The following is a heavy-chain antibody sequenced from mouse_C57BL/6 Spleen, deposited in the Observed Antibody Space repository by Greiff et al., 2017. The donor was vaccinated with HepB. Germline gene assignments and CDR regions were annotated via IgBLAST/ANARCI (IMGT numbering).Heavy chain of an antibody. CDR2: ISSGSSTI. V-gene: IGHV5-17*01. Sequence: EVQGVESGGGLVKPGGSLKLSCAASGFTFSDYGMHWVRQAPEKGLEWVAYISSGSSTIYYADTVKGRFTISRDNAKNTLFLQMTSLRSEDTAMYYCAAGYNPFDVWGTGTTVTVSS. J-gene: IGHJ1*03. D-gene: IGHD1-2*01. CDR3: AAGYNPFDV. CDR1: GFTFSDYG.